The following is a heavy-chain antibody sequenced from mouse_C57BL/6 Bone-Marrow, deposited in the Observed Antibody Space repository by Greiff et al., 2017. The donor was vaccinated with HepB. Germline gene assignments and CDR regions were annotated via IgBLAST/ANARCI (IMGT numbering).Heavy chain of an antibody. V-gene: IGHV5-4*01. J-gene: IGHJ4*01. Sequence: DVHLVESGGGLVKPGGSLKLSCAASGFTFSSYAMSWVRQTPEKRLEWVATISDGGSYTYYPDNVKGRFTISRDNAKNNLYLQMSHLKSEDTAMYYCARDAWVYAMDYWGQGTSVTVSS. CDR3: ARDAWVYAMDY. CDR2: ISDGGSYT. D-gene: IGHD4-1*01. CDR1: GFTFSSYA.